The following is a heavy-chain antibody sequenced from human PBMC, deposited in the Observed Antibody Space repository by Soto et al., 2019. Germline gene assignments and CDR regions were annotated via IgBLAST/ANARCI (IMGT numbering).Heavy chain of an antibody. CDR1: GFTFSHYG. J-gene: IGHJ4*02. CDR3: ARYSGKYQGPIDY. Sequence: QVQLVESGGGVVQPGRSLRLSCAASGFTFSHYGIHWVRQAPGKGLEWLVVISYDGSNKHYADSVKGRFTVSRDNSKNTLSLQMNRLRAEDTAVYFCARYSGKYQGPIDYWGQGTLVTVSS. CDR2: ISYDGSNK. V-gene: IGHV3-30*03. D-gene: IGHD1-26*01.